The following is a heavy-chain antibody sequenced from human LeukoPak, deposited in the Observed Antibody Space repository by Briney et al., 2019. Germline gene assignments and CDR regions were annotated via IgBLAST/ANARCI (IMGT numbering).Heavy chain of an antibody. J-gene: IGHJ3*02. CDR2: IGGSGTRT. CDR1: GFTFSNAW. D-gene: IGHD5-18*01. Sequence: GGSLRLSCAASGFTFSNAWMSWVRQAPGKGLEWVSGIGGSGTRTCYADSVKGRFTISRDNSKNTLYLQMNSLRAEDTALYYCARGLGSYAYSDAFDIWGQGTMVTVSS. CDR3: ARGLGSYAYSDAFDI. V-gene: IGHV3-23*01.